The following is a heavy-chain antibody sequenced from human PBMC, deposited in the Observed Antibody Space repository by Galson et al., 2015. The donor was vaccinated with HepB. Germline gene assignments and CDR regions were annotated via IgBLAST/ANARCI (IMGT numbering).Heavy chain of an antibody. D-gene: IGHD3-10*01. CDR1: GFTFSSYS. J-gene: IGHJ6*02. V-gene: IGHV3-48*02. CDR2: ISSSSSTI. Sequence: SLRLSCAASGFTFSSYSMNWVRQAPGKGLEWVSYISSSSSTIYYADSVKGRFTISRDNAKNSLYLQMNGLRDEDTAVYYCVSFYGSGSYYIYYYGMDVWGQGTTVTVSS. CDR3: VSFYGSGSYYIYYYGMDV.